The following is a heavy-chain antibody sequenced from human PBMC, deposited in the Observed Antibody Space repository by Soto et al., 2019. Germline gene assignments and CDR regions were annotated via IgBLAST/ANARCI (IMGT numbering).Heavy chain of an antibody. Sequence: SDTLSNTCTVSGGSIKNYYCSWFRQPPGKGLEWIGYIQYNGYSAYNLSLKRRVTMSMDTSKTQFSLMLESVTATDTAVYYCARHGFGSLHGLVDVWGQGTTVT. D-gene: IGHD3-10*01. CDR3: ARHGFGSLHGLVDV. V-gene: IGHV4-59*08. CDR2: IQYNGYS. CDR1: GGSIKNYY. J-gene: IGHJ6*02.